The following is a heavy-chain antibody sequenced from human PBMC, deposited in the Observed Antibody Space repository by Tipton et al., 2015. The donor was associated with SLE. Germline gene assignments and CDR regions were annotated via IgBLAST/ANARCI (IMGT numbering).Heavy chain of an antibody. CDR2: ISSSGSTI. J-gene: IGHJ2*01. V-gene: IGHV3-11*04. CDR1: GGSFSGYY. CDR3: AREGHVEMATTSFHFDL. Sequence: LSLTCAVYGGSFSGYYWSWIRQPPGKGLEWVSYISSSGSTIYYADSVKGRFTISRDNAKNSLYLQMNSLRAEDTAVYYCAREGHVEMATTSFHFDLWGRGTLVTVSS. D-gene: IGHD5-24*01.